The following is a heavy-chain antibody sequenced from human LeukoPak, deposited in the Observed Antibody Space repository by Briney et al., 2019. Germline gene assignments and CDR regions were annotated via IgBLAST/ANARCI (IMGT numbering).Heavy chain of an antibody. Sequence: GGSLRLSCAASGFTFSSYAMSWVRQAPGKGLEWVSAISGSGGSTYYADSVKGRFTISRDNSKNTLYLQMNSLRAEDTAVYYCAKQGAKGIAAAAKNYFDYWGQGTLVTVSS. CDR3: AKQGAKGIAAAAKNYFDY. CDR2: ISGSGGST. J-gene: IGHJ4*02. D-gene: IGHD6-13*01. CDR1: GFTFSSYA. V-gene: IGHV3-23*01.